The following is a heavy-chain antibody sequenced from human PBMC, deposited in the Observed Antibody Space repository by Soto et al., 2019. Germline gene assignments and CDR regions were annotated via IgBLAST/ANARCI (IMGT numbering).Heavy chain of an antibody. Sequence: VQLVESGGGLVQPGGSLKLSCAASGFTFSGSAMHWVRQASGKGLEWVGRIRSKANSYATAYAASVTGRFTISRDDSKNTAYLQMNSLKTEDTAVYYCTRQIFAADTPMAETYWGQGTLVTVSS. D-gene: IGHD5-18*01. CDR2: IRSKANSYAT. CDR3: TRQIFAADTPMAETY. V-gene: IGHV3-73*02. CDR1: GFTFSGSA. J-gene: IGHJ4*02.